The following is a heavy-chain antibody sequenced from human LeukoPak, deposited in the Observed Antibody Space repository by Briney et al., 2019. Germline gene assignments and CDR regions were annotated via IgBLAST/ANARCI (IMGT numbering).Heavy chain of an antibody. CDR3: ARDCYYDSSGYGCFQH. V-gene: IGHV3-7*01. J-gene: IGHJ1*01. D-gene: IGHD3-22*01. CDR2: IKQDGSAK. Sequence: GGSLRLSCAASGFTFSSYWMSWVRQAPGKGLEWVANIKQDGSAKYYVDSVKGRFTISRDNAKNSLYLQMNSLRAEDTAVYYCARDCYYDSSGYGCFQHWGQGTLVTVSS. CDR1: GFTFSSYW.